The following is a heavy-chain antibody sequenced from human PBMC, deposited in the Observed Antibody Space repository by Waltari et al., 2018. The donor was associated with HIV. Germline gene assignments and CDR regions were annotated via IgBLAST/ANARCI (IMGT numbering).Heavy chain of an antibody. CDR2: INHSRST. V-gene: IGHV4-34*01. J-gene: IGHJ4*02. CDR3: ARGQIAVAAGYYFDY. D-gene: IGHD6-19*01. CDR1: GGSFSGYY. Sequence: QVQLQQWGAGLLKPSETLSLTCAVYGGSFSGYYWSWIRQPPGKGLEWIGEINHSRSTNYNPSLKSRVTISVDTSKNQFALKLSSVTAADTAVYYCARGQIAVAAGYYFDYWGQGTLVTVSS.